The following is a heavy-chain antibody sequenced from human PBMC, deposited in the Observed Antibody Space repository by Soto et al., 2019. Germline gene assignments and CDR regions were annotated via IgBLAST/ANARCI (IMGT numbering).Heavy chain of an antibody. J-gene: IGHJ4*02. CDR3: ARFLLSEYYFDY. CDR2: ISSSSSYI. Sequence: EVQLVESGGGLVKPGGSLRLSCAASGFTFSSYSMNWVRQAPGKGLEWVSSISSSSSYIYYADSVKGRFTISRDNAKNPLYLQMNSLRAEDTAVYYCARFLLSEYYFDYWGQGTLVTVSS. D-gene: IGHD3-3*01. V-gene: IGHV3-21*01. CDR1: GFTFSSYS.